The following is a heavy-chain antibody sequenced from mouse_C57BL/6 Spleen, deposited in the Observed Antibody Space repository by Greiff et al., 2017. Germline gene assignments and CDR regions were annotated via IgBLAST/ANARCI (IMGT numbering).Heavy chain of an antibody. J-gene: IGHJ2*01. CDR1: GYTFTSYW. V-gene: IGHV1-55*01. CDR2: IYPGSGST. D-gene: IGHD2-4*01. CDR3: ARDYYDYDDVYFDY. Sequence: QVQLQQPGAELVKPGASVKMSCKASGYTFTSYWITWVKQRPGQGLEWIGDIYPGSGSTNYNEKFKSKATLTVDTSSSTAYMQLSSLTSEDSAVYYCARDYYDYDDVYFDYWGQGTTLTVSS.